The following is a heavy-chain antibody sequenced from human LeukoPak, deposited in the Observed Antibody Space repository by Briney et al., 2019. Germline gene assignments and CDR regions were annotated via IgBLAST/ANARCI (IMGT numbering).Heavy chain of an antibody. J-gene: IGHJ4*02. V-gene: IGHV3-21*06. CDR2: LGSSSRSW. D-gene: IGHD3-22*01. CDR1: GFTFSSYS. Sequence: PWGSLRLSCAASGFTFSSYSMNWVRQAPGKGLEWVSSLGSSSRSWQYADSVKGRFTISRDNAKNSLYLQMNSLRAEDTAVYYCAREIPYYYDSSGPDYWGQGTLVTVSS. CDR3: AREIPYYYDSSGPDY.